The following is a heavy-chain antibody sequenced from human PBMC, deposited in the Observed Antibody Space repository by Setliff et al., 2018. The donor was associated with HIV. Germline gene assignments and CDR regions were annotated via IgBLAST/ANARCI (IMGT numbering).Heavy chain of an antibody. Sequence: SETLSLTCTVSGPSINIHYWSWIRQSPGRGFEWIGYIYSTGSTNYNPSLQSRVTISMVASRNQFSLKVTSVTAADTAVYYCAKGAGFYGDYTFDHWGQGRQVTVSS. CDR1: GPSINIHY. D-gene: IGHD4-17*01. CDR3: AKGAGFYGDYTFDH. J-gene: IGHJ4*02. CDR2: IYSTGST. V-gene: IGHV4-59*11.